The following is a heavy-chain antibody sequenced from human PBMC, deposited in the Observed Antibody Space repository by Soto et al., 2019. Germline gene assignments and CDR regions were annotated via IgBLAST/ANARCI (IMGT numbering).Heavy chain of an antibody. J-gene: IGHJ6*02. CDR1: GYTFTTYG. Sequence: ASVKVSCKASGYTFTTYGISWVRQAPGQGLEWLGWISPYNGTTKYAEKFQGEMTMTTDTATSTAYMDLRSLRSDDTAVYYCARDGERDTGLNFYYYLHGMDAWGQGTRVTVSS. CDR3: ARDGERDTGLNFYYYLHGMDA. CDR2: ISPYNGTT. V-gene: IGHV1-18*04. D-gene: IGHD1-1*01.